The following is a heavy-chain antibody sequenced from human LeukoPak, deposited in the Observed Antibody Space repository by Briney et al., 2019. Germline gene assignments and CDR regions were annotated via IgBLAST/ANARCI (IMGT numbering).Heavy chain of an antibody. Sequence: SETLSLTCTVSGYSISSGYYWGWIRQPPGKGLEWIGYIYYSGSTNYNPSLKSRVTISVDTSKNQFSLKLSSVTAADTAVYYCASGVYLDYWGQGTLVTVSS. CDR3: ASGVYLDY. CDR1: GYSISSGYY. V-gene: IGHV4-38-2*02. D-gene: IGHD6-13*01. CDR2: IYYSGST. J-gene: IGHJ4*02.